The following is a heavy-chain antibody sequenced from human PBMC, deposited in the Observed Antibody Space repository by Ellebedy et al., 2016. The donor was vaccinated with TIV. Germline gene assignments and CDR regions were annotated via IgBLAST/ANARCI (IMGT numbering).Heavy chain of an antibody. CDR2: IYYSGST. V-gene: IGHV4-39*07. J-gene: IGHJ6*02. CDR3: AREGWGTTVTYYYGMDV. Sequence: SETLSLXCTVSGGSISSSSYYWGWIRQPPGKGLEWIGSIYYSGSTHYNPSLKSRVTISVDTSKNQFSLKLSSVTAADTAVYYCAREGWGTTVTYYYGMDVWGQGTTVTVSS. CDR1: GGSISSSSYY. D-gene: IGHD4-17*01.